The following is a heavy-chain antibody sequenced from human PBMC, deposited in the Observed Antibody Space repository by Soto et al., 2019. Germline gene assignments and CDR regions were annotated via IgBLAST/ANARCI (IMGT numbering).Heavy chain of an antibody. J-gene: IGHJ6*02. CDR3: ARALLDYGDYQLDYYYGMDV. Sequence: QLQLQESGSGLVKPSQTLSLTCAVSGGSISSGGYSWSWIRQPPGKGLEWIGYIYHSGSTYYNPSLKSRVTISVDRSKNQFSLKLSSVTAADTAVYYCARALLDYGDYQLDYYYGMDVWGQGTTVTVSS. CDR2: IYHSGST. CDR1: GGSISSGGYS. D-gene: IGHD4-17*01. V-gene: IGHV4-30-2*01.